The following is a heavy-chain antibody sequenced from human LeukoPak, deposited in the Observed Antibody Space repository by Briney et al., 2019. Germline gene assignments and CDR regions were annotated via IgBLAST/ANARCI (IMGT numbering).Heavy chain of an antibody. J-gene: IGHJ3*02. V-gene: IGHV1-69*13. Sequence: GASVKVSCKASGYDFTSVGITWVRRAPGQGLEWMGGIIPIFGTANYAQKFQGRVTITADESTSTAYMELSSLRSEDTAVYYCARGVLLQGYSYGCGDAFDIWGQGTMVTVSS. CDR1: GYDFTSVG. D-gene: IGHD5-18*01. CDR3: ARGVLLQGYSYGCGDAFDI. CDR2: IIPIFGTA.